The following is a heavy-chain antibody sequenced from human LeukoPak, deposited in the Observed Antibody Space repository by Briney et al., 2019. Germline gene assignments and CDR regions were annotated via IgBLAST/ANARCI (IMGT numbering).Heavy chain of an antibody. CDR2: IYPGHSDT. CDR1: GYSFTSYW. Sequence: GESLKISCKGSGYSFTSYWIGWVRQMPGKGLEWMGMIYPGHSDTRYSPSFQGQVTISADKSISTAYLQWSSLKASDTAMYYCASAGATAHPYYDSSEDAFGIWGQGTMVTVSS. D-gene: IGHD3-22*01. V-gene: IGHV5-51*01. CDR3: ASAGATAHPYYDSSEDAFGI. J-gene: IGHJ3*02.